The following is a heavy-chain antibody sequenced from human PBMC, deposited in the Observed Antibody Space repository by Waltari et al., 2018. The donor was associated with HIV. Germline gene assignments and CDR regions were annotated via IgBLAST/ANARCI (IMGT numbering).Heavy chain of an antibody. CDR1: GLTFSTAP. V-gene: IGHV3-21*02. Sequence: EVQLVESGVGRVKPGGSLSISCPACGLTFSTAPMTWVPKAPGKGLELVSSISSGTSYIYYADSVTGRFTVSRDNAKNSLFLQMNSLRADDTAVYYCARQQLGSGALDLWGQGTLVTVSS. CDR3: ARQQLGSGALDL. CDR2: ISSGTSYI. D-gene: IGHD3-10*02. J-gene: IGHJ4*02.